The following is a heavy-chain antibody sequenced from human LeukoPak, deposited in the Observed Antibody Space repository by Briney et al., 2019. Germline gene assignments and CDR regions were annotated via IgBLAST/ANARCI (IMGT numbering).Heavy chain of an antibody. CDR2: INHSGST. V-gene: IGHV4-34*01. D-gene: IGHD4-17*01. Sequence: SETLSLTCAVYGGSFSGYYWSWIRQPPGKGLEWIGEINHSGSTNYNPSLKSRVTISVDTSKNQFSLKLSSVTAADTAVYYCAKLTTRPGFFDYWGQGTLVTVSS. CDR3: AKLTTRPGFFDY. CDR1: GGSFSGYY. J-gene: IGHJ4*02.